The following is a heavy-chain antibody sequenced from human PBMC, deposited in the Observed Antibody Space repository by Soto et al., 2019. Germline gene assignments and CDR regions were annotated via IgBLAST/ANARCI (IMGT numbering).Heavy chain of an antibody. D-gene: IGHD2-2*01. J-gene: IGHJ6*02. V-gene: IGHV3-48*02. CDR2: ISSSSSTI. CDR3: ARDQFAQLPYYYYYGMDV. CDR1: GFTFSSYS. Sequence: EVQLVESGGGLVQPGGSLRLSCAASGFTFSSYSMNWVRQAPGKGLEWVSYISSSSSTIYYADSVKGRFTISRDNAKNSLYLQMNSLRDEDTAVYYCARDQFAQLPYYYYYGMDVWGQGTTVTVSS.